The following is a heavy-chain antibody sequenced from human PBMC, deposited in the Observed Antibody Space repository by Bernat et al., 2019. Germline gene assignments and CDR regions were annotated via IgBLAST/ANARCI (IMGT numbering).Heavy chain of an antibody. CDR1: GFTFSSYG. CDR2: IWYDGSNK. D-gene: IGHD3-22*01. V-gene: IGHV3-33*01. CDR3: ARDQEKYYYDSSGYSGYYYGMDV. J-gene: IGHJ6*02. Sequence: QVQLVESGGGVVQPGRSLRLSCAASGFTFSSYGMHWVRQAPGKGLVWVAVIWYDGSNKYYADSVKGRFTISRDNSKNTLYLQMNSLRAEDTAVYYCARDQEKYYYDSSGYSGYYYGMDVWGQGTTVTVSS.